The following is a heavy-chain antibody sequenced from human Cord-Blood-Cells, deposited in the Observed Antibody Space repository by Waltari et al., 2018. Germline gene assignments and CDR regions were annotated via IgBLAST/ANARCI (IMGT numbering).Heavy chain of an antibody. CDR2: NNHSGST. CDR1: GGSFSGYY. Sequence: QVQLQQWGAGLLKPSETLSLTCAVYGGSFSGYYWSWIRQPPGKGLEWIGENNHSGSTNYNPSLQSRVTISVDTSKNQFSLKLSSVTAADTAVYYCARVLTMSPEDYWGQGTLVTVSS. CDR3: ARVLTMSPEDY. D-gene: IGHD3-9*01. J-gene: IGHJ4*02. V-gene: IGHV4-34*01.